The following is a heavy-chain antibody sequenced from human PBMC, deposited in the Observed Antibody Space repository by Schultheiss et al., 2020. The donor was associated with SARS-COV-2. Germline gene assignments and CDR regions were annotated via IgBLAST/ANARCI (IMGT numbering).Heavy chain of an antibody. CDR3: ARGRDTAMDEINWFDP. Sequence: SQTLSLTCTVSGYSISSGYYWGWIRQPPGKGLEWIGYIYYSGSTNYNPSLKSRVTISVDTSKNQFSLKLSSVTAADTAVYYCARGRDTAMDEINWFDPWGQGALVTVSS. CDR1: GYSISSGYY. CDR2: IYYSGST. V-gene: IGHV4-61*05. D-gene: IGHD5-18*01. J-gene: IGHJ5*02.